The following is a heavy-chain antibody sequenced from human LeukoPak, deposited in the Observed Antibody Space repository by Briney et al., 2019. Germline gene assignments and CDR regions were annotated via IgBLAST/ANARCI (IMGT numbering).Heavy chain of an antibody. V-gene: IGHV1-46*01. CDR1: GYIFTKYY. CDR2: INPSGGST. D-gene: IGHD3-10*01. J-gene: IGHJ4*02. CDR3: ARDHGSAYYRAPRH. Sequence: ASVKVSCKASGYIFTKYYVHWVRQAPRQGLEWMGTINPSGGSTTYAQKFQGRVTMTRDTSTSTVYMELSSLRSEDTAVYYCARDHGSAYYRAPRHWGQGTLVTVSS.